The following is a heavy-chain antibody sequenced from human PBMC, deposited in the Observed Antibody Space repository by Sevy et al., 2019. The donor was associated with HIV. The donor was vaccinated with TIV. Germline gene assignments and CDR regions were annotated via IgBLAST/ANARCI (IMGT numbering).Heavy chain of an antibody. CDR3: AKGGGGHYDPDEIGYYFYYYNMDV. J-gene: IGHJ6*03. CDR1: GFSFDSYG. Sequence: GGSLRLSCAVSGFSFDSYGMTWVRQAPGKGLEWVSGISGSGTRTYYADSVKGRFIISRENSKNTLYLQMNSLRSEDTARYYCAKGGGGHYDPDEIGYYFYYYNMDVWGKGTTVTVSS. V-gene: IGHV3-23*01. CDR2: ISGSGTRT. D-gene: IGHD3-22*01.